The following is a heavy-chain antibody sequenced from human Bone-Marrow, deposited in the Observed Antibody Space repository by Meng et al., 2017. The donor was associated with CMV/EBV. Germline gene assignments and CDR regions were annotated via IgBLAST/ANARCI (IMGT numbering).Heavy chain of an antibody. V-gene: IGHV3-23*03. CDR2: SCSGGSSA. CDR1: VCTYP. Sequence: VCTYPMSWGRHSPGTVLEWVSVSCSGGSSAYYADSVKGRFTISRDNSKNTLYLQMNSLRAEDTAVYYCAKDYDCSGGSCYVWYFDLWGRGTLVTVSS. J-gene: IGHJ2*01. CDR3: AKDYDCSGGSCYVWYFDL. D-gene: IGHD2-15*01.